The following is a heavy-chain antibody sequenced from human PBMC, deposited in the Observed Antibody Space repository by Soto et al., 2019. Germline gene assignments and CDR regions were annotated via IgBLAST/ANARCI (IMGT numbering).Heavy chain of an antibody. Sequence: SETLSLTYTVSGGSISSYYWSWIRQPPGKGLEWIGYIYYSGSTNYNPSLKSRVTISVDTSKNQFSLKLSSVTAADTAVYYCARSLAAAGYVPFDYWGQGTLVTVSS. CDR1: GGSISSYY. CDR3: ARSLAAAGYVPFDY. D-gene: IGHD6-13*01. J-gene: IGHJ4*02. V-gene: IGHV4-59*08. CDR2: IYYSGST.